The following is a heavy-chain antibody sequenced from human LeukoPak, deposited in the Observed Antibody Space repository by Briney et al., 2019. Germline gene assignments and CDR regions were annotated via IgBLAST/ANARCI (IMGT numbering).Heavy chain of an antibody. D-gene: IGHD6-19*01. Sequence: ASVKVSCKASGYTFTGYHMHWVRQAPGQGLEWMGWINPKSGGTNYAQKFQGRVTMTRDTSISTAYMELNRLRSDDTAVYYCARPDIGMADLDYWGQGTLVTVSS. V-gene: IGHV1-2*02. CDR2: INPKSGGT. CDR1: GYTFTGYH. J-gene: IGHJ4*02. CDR3: ARPDIGMADLDY.